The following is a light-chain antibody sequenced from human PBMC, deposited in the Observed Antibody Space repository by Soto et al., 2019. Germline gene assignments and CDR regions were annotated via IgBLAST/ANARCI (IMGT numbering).Light chain of an antibody. CDR3: QQRNTWTPTT. CDR2: DAS. CDR1: QSVRTY. Sequence: EIVLTQSPVTLSLSPGERATLSCRASQSVRTYLAWYQVKPGQAPRLLIYDASSRASGVPARFSGSGFGTDFTLTISSLEPEDFALYYCQQRNTWTPTTLGQGTRLEIK. J-gene: IGKJ5*01. V-gene: IGKV3-11*01.